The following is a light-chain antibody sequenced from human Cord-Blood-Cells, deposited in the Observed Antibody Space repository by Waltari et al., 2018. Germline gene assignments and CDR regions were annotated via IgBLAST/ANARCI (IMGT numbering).Light chain of an antibody. CDR1: SSDVGGYNY. J-gene: IGLJ2*01. CDR2: DVS. CDR3: CSYAGSDTVVV. V-gene: IGLV2-11*01. Sequence: QSALTQPRSVSGSPGQSVTISCPGTSSDVGGYNYVSWYQQHPGKAPKLMIYDVSKRPSGVPDRFAGSQSVNTSSLTISGLQAEDEADYYCCSYAGSDTVVVFGGGTKLTVL.